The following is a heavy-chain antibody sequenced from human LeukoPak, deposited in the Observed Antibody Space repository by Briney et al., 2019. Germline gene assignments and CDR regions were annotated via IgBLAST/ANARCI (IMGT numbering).Heavy chain of an antibody. CDR1: GFTFSSYS. J-gene: IGHJ5*02. Sequence: GGSLRLSCAASGFTFSSYSMNWVRQAPGKGLEWVSYISSSSSTIYYADSVKGRFTISRDNAKNSLYLQMNILRTEDTAVYYCAKEGTPHVSTWYDLWGQGTQVIVSS. D-gene: IGHD3-10*01. CDR3: AKEGTPHVSTWYDL. CDR2: ISSSSSTI. V-gene: IGHV3-48*01.